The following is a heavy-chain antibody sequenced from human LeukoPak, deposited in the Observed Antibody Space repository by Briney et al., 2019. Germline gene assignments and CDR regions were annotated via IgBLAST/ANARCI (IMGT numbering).Heavy chain of an antibody. Sequence: GGSLRLSCAASGLRFSDYYVSWIRQAPGKGLEWVAFIRYDGSKKYYADSVKGRFTISRDNSKNTLYLQMNSLRAEDTAVYYCARNGGNWVSYFDYWGQGTLVTVSS. V-gene: IGHV3-30*02. CDR3: ARNGGNWVSYFDY. J-gene: IGHJ4*02. CDR1: GLRFSDYY. D-gene: IGHD4-23*01. CDR2: IRYDGSKK.